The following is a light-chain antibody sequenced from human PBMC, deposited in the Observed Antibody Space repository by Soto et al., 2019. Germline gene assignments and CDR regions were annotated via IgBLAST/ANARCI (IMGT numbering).Light chain of an antibody. CDR1: QDISSH. CDR3: QQVKTYPIT. J-gene: IGKJ4*01. CDR2: AAS. Sequence: DIQLTQSPSFLSASVGDRVTITCRASQDISSHLAWYQQKPGKAPKLLIYAASTLQSGVPSGFGGSGSGTEFTLTNTSLPPEDFATYYCQQVKTYPITFGGGTKVEIK. V-gene: IGKV1-9*01.